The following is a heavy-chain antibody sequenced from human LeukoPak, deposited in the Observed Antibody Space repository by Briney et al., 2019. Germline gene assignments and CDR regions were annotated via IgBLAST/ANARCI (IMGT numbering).Heavy chain of an antibody. Sequence: PGGSLRLSCAASGFTFSTYAVNWVRQAPGKGLEYVSAISSNGGSTYYANSVKGRFTISRDNSKNTLYLQMGSLRAEDMAVYYCARGRGYFDYWGQGTLVTVSP. V-gene: IGHV3-64*01. CDR1: GFTFSTYA. J-gene: IGHJ4*02. CDR2: ISSNGGST. CDR3: ARGRGYFDY.